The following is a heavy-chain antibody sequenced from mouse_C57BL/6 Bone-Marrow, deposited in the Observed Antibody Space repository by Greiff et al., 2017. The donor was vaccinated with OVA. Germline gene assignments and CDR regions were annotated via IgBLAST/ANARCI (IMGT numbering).Heavy chain of an antibody. CDR3: ASDGLLLRFAY. Sequence: QVQLKQSGAELAKPGASVKLSCKASGYTFTSYWMHWVKQRPGQGLEWIGYINPSSGYTKYNQKFKDKATLNAAKSSSTAYMQLSSLTYDDSAVYYCASDGLLLRFAYWGQGTLVTVSA. J-gene: IGHJ3*01. CDR2: INPSSGYT. D-gene: IGHD2-3*01. V-gene: IGHV1-7*01. CDR1: GYTFTSYW.